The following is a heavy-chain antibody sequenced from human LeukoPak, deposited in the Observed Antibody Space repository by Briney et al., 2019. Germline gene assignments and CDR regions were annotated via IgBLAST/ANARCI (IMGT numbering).Heavy chain of an antibody. Sequence: TLSLTCTVSGGSISSYYWSWIRQPPGKALEWLALIYWNDDKRYSPSLKSRLTITKDTSKNQVVLTMTNMDPVDTATYYCAHRYGSGSYYHDYWGQGTLVTVSS. V-gene: IGHV2-5*01. CDR2: IYWNDDK. D-gene: IGHD3-10*01. CDR1: GGSISSYYW. J-gene: IGHJ4*02. CDR3: AHRYGSGSYYHDY.